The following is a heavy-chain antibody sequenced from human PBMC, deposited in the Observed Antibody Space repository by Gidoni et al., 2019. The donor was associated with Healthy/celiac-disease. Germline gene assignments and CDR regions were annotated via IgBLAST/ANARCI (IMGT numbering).Heavy chain of an antibody. V-gene: IGHV3-9*01. CDR3: AKDIFGEYSSSSGFDY. J-gene: IGHJ4*02. Sequence: EVQLVESGGGLVQPGRSLRLSCAASGFTFDDYAMHWVRQAPGKGLEWVSGISWNSGSIGYADSVKGRFTISRDNAKNSLYLQMNSLRAEDTALYYCAKDIFGEYSSSSGFDYWGQGTLVTVSS. D-gene: IGHD6-6*01. CDR1: GFTFDDYA. CDR2: ISWNSGSI.